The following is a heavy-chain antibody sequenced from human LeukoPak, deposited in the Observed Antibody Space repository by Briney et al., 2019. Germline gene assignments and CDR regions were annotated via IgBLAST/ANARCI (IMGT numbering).Heavy chain of an antibody. CDR2: MSYDGNKK. V-gene: IGHV3-30*18. D-gene: IGHD2-21*02. Sequence: PGRSLRLSCAASGFTFSTYGIHWVRQAPGKGLEWVAVMSYDGNKKYYADSVMGRLTISRDNSKNTLYLQMNSLRAEDTAVYYCAKDHSPYCGGDCYRWKPGIDYWGQGTLVTVSS. CDR1: GFTFSTYG. J-gene: IGHJ4*02. CDR3: AKDHSPYCGGDCYRWKPGIDY.